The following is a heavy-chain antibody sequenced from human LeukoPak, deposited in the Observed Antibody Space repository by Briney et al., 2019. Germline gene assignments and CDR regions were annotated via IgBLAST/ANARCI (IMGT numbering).Heavy chain of an antibody. CDR3: AREAFRVVVPAAEIDY. D-gene: IGHD2-2*01. CDR2: IGSNGGNI. Sequence: GGSLRLSCAASGFTFSDYYMSWIRQAPGKGLEWIAYIGSNGGNIFYADSVKDRFTISRDNAKNSLYLQMNSLRAEDTAVYYCAREAFRVVVPAAEIDYWGQGTLVTVSS. V-gene: IGHV3-11*04. J-gene: IGHJ4*02. CDR1: GFTFSDYY.